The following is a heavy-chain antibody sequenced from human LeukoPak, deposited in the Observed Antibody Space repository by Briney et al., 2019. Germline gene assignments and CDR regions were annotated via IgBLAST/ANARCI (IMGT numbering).Heavy chain of an antibody. CDR2: IYHSGNT. Sequence: SETLSLTRTVSGGSISSGDHYWNWMRQPPGKGLEWIGYIYHSGNTYYTPSLKSRVFMSVDRSKNQFSQKLSSVTAADTAVYYCARSPRQWLVRIPYDYWGQGTLVTVSS. D-gene: IGHD6-19*01. V-gene: IGHV4-30-2*01. CDR1: GGSISSGDHY. CDR3: ARSPRQWLVRIPYDY. J-gene: IGHJ4*02.